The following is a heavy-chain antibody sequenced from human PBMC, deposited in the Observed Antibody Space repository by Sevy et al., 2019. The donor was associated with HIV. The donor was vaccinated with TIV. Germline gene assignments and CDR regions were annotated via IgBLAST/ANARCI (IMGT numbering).Heavy chain of an antibody. CDR2: IIPIFGKA. J-gene: IGHJ3*02. CDR3: ARRITIFGVVIGAFDI. CDR1: GGTFSSYA. D-gene: IGHD3-3*01. Sequence: ASVKVSCKASGGTFSSYAISWVRQAPGQGLEWMGGIIPIFGKANYAQKFQGRVTITADESKSTAYMELSSLRSEDTAVYYCARRITIFGVVIGAFDIWGQGTMVTVSS. V-gene: IGHV1-69*13.